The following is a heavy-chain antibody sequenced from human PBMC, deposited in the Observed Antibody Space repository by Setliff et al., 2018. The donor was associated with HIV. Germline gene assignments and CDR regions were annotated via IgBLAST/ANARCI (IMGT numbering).Heavy chain of an antibody. CDR3: ARGGKRAFDI. V-gene: IGHV4-59*13. J-gene: IGHJ3*02. Sequence: PRQGLEWIGYISSTGAAWYNPSLKSRVTMSIDTSKIHFSLTLSSVSGADTALYFCARGGKRAFDIWGQGAMVTVSS. CDR2: ISSTGAA.